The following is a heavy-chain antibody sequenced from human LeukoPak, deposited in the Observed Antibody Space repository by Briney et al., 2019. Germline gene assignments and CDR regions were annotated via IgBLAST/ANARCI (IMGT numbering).Heavy chain of an antibody. J-gene: IGHJ4*02. Sequence: PGGSLRLSCAASGFTFSSYGMSWVRQAPGKRLEWVSAISGSGGSTYYADSVKGRFTISRDNSKNTLYLQMNSLRAEDTAVYYCAKASSYDSSGYSFAHFDYWGQGTLVTVSS. CDR2: ISGSGGST. CDR3: AKASSYDSSGYSFAHFDY. D-gene: IGHD3-22*01. CDR1: GFTFSSYG. V-gene: IGHV3-23*01.